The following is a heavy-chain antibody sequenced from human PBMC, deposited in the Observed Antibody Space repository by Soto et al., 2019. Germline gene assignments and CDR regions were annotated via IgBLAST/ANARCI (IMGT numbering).Heavy chain of an antibody. CDR2: VYYSGTT. Sequence: ETLSLTCSVSGGSVSDKTYYWSLILHPPWNRLEWIGYVYYSGTTNYNPSLKSRVTISVDLSKNQFSLRLSSVTTADTALYYCARTTAVPNTLRSRYFFDYWGQGTLVTVSS. CDR3: ARTTAVPNTLRSRYFFDY. J-gene: IGHJ4*02. V-gene: IGHV4-61*01. D-gene: IGHD4-17*01. CDR1: GGSVSDKTYY.